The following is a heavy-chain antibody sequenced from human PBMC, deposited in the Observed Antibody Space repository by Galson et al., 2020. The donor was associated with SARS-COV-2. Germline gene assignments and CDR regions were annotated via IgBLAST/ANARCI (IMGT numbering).Heavy chain of an antibody. J-gene: IGHJ4*02. CDR3: TTQENVWGSYRYFDY. CDR1: GFTFSNAW. D-gene: IGHD3-16*02. Sequence: TGGSLRLSCAASGFTFSNAWMSWVRQAPGKGLEWVGRIKSKTDGGTTDYAAPVKGRFTISRDDSKNTLYLQMNSLKTEDTAVYYCTTQENVWGSYRYFDYWGQGTLVTVSS. V-gene: IGHV3-15*01. CDR2: IKSKTDGGTT.